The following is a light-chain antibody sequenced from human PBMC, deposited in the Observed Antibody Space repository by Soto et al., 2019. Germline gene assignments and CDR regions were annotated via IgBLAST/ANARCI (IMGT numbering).Light chain of an antibody. J-gene: IGLJ1*01. CDR3: CSSGGSPTSV. CDR2: EVN. V-gene: IGLV2-23*02. CDR1: SSNVGSYKL. Sequence: QSALTQPASVSGSPGQSITISCTGTSSNVGSYKLVSWYQQHPGKAPKLMIFEVNKRPSGVSNRFSGSKSGNTASLTISGLKVEDEADYYCCSSGGSPTSVFGTGTTLTVL.